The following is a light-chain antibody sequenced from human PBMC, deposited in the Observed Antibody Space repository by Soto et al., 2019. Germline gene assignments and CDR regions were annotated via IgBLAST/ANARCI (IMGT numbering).Light chain of an antibody. CDR2: DAT. CDR1: QTLKSY. V-gene: IGKV1-39*01. J-gene: IGKJ1*01. CDR3: QQSFVTPRT. Sequence: DIQMTQSPSSLSASVGDRVTITCRASQTLKSYLNWYQHKPGKAPNLLIHDATTLQTGVLSRFSGSGSGTDFTLTISSLQPEDFATYYCQQSFVTPRTFGQGTKVDIK.